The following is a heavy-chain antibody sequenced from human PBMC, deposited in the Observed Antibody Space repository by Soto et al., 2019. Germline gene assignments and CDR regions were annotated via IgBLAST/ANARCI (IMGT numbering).Heavy chain of an antibody. Sequence: TGGSLRLSCEASGFAFSTSGMHWVRQAPGKRPEWVTVISSDGSDKYYAGSVKGRFTISRDNSKSTLYLQMNSLRTEDTAVYYCAKDTRNTAMVMAYWGQGALVTVSS. V-gene: IGHV3-30*18. CDR2: ISSDGSDK. CDR1: GFAFSTSG. CDR3: AKDTRNTAMVMAY. J-gene: IGHJ4*02. D-gene: IGHD5-18*01.